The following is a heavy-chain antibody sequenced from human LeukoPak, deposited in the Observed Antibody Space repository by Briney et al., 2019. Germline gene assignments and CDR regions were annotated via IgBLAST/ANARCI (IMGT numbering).Heavy chain of an antibody. CDR1: VYTFTSYD. CDR2: MNPNSGNT. D-gene: IGHD2-15*01. J-gene: IGHJ6*02. V-gene: IGHV1-8*01. Sequence: ASVKVSCKASVYTFTSYDINWVRRATGQGLEWRGWMNPNSGNTGYAQKFQGRVTMTRNTSISTAYMELSSLRSEDTAVYYCASYCSGGSCTYYYYGMDVWGQGTTVTVSS. CDR3: ASYCSGGSCTYYYYGMDV.